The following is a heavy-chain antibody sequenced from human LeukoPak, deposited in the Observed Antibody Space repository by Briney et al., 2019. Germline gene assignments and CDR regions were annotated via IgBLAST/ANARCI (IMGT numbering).Heavy chain of an antibody. CDR1: GGSSSGYY. CDR3: ARGKTDFWSGYYSPYFDY. D-gene: IGHD3-3*01. CDR2: INHSGST. J-gene: IGHJ4*02. V-gene: IGHV4-34*01. Sequence: PETLSPTSAVYGGSSSGYYWSWIPQPPGKGQEWIGEINHSGSTNYNPSLKSRVTISVDTSKNQFSLKLSSVTAADTAVYYCARGKTDFWSGYYSPYFDYWGQGTLVTVSS.